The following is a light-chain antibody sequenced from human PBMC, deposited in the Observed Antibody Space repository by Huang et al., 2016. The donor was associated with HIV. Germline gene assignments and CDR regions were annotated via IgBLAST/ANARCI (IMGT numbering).Light chain of an antibody. CDR1: QSLLHADGNIY. CDR3: MQTLEIPLT. CDR2: SAS. J-gene: IGKJ3*01. Sequence: ILMTQSPLSLPVVPGEPAFITCRSNQSLLHADGNIYLDWFLQKPGQSPQLLIYSASNRASGVHYRFSGGESGIDFTLKISGVEADDLGVYYCMQTLEIPLTFGPGTKVDIK. V-gene: IGKV2-28*01.